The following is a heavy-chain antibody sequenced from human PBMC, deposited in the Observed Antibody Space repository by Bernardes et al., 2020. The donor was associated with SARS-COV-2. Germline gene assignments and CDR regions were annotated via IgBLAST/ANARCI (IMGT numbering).Heavy chain of an antibody. CDR3: AGGVSYNESSGDLDSFDI. J-gene: IGHJ3*02. Sequence: SETLSLTCTVSGGSISSYFWTWIRQSPGKTLEWIGYIKYSGITNYNPSLKSRVTISLDTSKNQFSLKLNSVTAADTAVYYCAGGVSYNESSGDLDSFDISPQPTMGTV. V-gene: IGHV4-59*01. CDR2: IKYSGIT. CDR1: GGSISSYF. D-gene: IGHD3-22*01.